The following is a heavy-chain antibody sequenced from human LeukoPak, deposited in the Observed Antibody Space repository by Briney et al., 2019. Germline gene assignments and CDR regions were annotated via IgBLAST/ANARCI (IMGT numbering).Heavy chain of an antibody. CDR3: ARVQFWWSGEGGVSQNWFDP. V-gene: IGHV1-18*01. Sequence: VASVKVSCKASGYTFTSYGISWVRQAPGQGLEWMGWISAYNGNTNYAQKLQGRVTMTTDTSTSTAYMELRSLRSDDTAVYYCARVQFWWSGEGGVSQNWFDPWGQGTLVTVSS. D-gene: IGHD3-3*02. J-gene: IGHJ5*02. CDR2: ISAYNGNT. CDR1: GYTFTSYG.